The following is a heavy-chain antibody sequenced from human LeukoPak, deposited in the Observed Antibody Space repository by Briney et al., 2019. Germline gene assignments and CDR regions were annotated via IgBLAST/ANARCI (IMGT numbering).Heavy chain of an antibody. CDR1: GFTFSSYA. V-gene: IGHV3-30*04. J-gene: IGHJ6*02. CDR3: ARASGYCSSTSCYYYYGIDV. D-gene: IGHD2-2*01. Sequence: GGSLRLSCAASGFTFSSYAMHWVRQAPGKGLEWVAVIWYDGNNKYYTDSVKGRFTISRDNSKNTLYLQMNSLRVEDTAVYYCARASGYCSSTSCYYYYGIDVWGQGTTVTVSS. CDR2: IWYDGNNK.